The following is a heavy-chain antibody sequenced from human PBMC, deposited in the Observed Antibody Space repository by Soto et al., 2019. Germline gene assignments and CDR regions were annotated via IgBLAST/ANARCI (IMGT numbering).Heavy chain of an antibody. CDR2: IIPILGIA. CDR1: GGTFSSYT. V-gene: IGHV1-69*02. J-gene: IGHJ3*02. Sequence: GASVKVSCKASGGTFSSYTISWVRQAPGQGLEWMGRIIPILGIANYAQKFQGRVTITADKSTSTAYMELSSLRSEDTAVYYCARKGMNPSHAFDIWGQGTMVTVSS. CDR3: ARKGMNPSHAFDI.